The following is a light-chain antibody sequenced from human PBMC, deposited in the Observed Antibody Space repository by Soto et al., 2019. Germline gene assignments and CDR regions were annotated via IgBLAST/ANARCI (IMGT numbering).Light chain of an antibody. Sequence: DIQMTQSPSSLSASVGDRVTITCRASQDIHRYLNWYQQKPGKAPNLLIYDASNLETGVPSRFSGSGSGVDFTGTISSLQPDDFATYYCQQSEDIPLTFGGGTKVDI. CDR2: DAS. CDR3: QQSEDIPLT. J-gene: IGKJ4*01. V-gene: IGKV1-33*01. CDR1: QDIHRY.